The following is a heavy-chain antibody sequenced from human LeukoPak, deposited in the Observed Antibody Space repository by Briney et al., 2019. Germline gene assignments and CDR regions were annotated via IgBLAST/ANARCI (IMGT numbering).Heavy chain of an antibody. D-gene: IGHD2-15*01. CDR2: IYHSGST. Sequence: SETLSLTCTVSGGSISSYYWGWIRQPPGKGLEWIGSIYHSGSTYYNPSLKSRVTISVDTSKNQFSLKLSSVTAADTAVYYCARVGVVVVAAIDYWGQGTLVTVSS. CDR3: ARVGVVVVAAIDY. J-gene: IGHJ4*02. CDR1: GGSISSYY. V-gene: IGHV4-38-2*02.